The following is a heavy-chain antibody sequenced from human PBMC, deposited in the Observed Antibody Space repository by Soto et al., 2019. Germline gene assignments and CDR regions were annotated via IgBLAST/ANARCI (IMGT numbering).Heavy chain of an antibody. D-gene: IGHD2-15*01. CDR2: INHSGST. Sequence: SETLSLTCAVYGGSFSGYYWSWIRQPPGKGLEWIGEINHSGSTNYNPSLKSRVTISVDTSKNQFSLKLSSVTAADTAVYYCARGPMYCSGGSCPTESYYYYGMDVWGQGTTVTVSS. V-gene: IGHV4-34*01. CDR1: GGSFSGYY. CDR3: ARGPMYCSGGSCPTESYYYYGMDV. J-gene: IGHJ6*02.